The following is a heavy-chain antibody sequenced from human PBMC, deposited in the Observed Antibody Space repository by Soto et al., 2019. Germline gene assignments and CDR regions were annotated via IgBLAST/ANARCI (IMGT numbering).Heavy chain of an antibody. CDR3: ARGGYYDSSGSRNYHYYGMNV. CDR2: ISPYDGYT. D-gene: IGHD3-22*01. J-gene: IGHJ6*02. CDR1: GYTFTSYG. Sequence: QVQLVQSGAEVKKPEASVKVSCKASGYTFTSYGINWVRQAPGQGLEWLGWISPYDGYTNYAQILQGRVYMTTDTSTKTAYMELRSLRSDDTAMYYCARGGYYDSSGSRNYHYYGMNVWGQGTTVTVSS. V-gene: IGHV1-18*01.